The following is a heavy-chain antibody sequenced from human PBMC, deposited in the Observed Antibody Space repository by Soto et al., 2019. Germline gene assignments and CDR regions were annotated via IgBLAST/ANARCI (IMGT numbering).Heavy chain of an antibody. V-gene: IGHV4-39*01. CDR3: ARAAPRNIVVVTALQKFDAFDI. J-gene: IGHJ3*02. D-gene: IGHD2-21*02. CDR1: GGSISSSSYY. CDR2: IYYSGST. Sequence: SETLSLTCTVSGGSISSSSYYWGWIRQPPGKGLEWIGSIYYSGSTYYNPSLKSRVTISVDTSKNQFSLKLSSVTAADTAVYYCARAAPRNIVVVTALQKFDAFDIWGQGTMVTVSS.